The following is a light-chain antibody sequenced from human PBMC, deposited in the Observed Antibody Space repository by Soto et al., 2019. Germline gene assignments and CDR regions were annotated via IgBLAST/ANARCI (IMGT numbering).Light chain of an antibody. CDR2: DAS. CDR3: QQYDNLPYT. Sequence: DIQMTQSPSSLSASVGDRVTITCQASQDMSNYLNWYQQKPGKAPKLLIYDASNLETGVPSRFSGSRSETDFTFTISSLQPEDIATYYCQQYDNLPYTFGQGTKLEIK. J-gene: IGKJ2*01. V-gene: IGKV1-33*01. CDR1: QDMSNY.